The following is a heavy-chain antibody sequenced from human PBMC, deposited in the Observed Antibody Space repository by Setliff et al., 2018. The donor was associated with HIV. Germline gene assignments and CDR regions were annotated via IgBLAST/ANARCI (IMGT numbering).Heavy chain of an antibody. CDR2: IIPLFGTT. D-gene: IGHD3-10*01. V-gene: IGHV1-69*13. CDR1: GGTFNNYA. CDR3: ATVFYYNSDSYSLDY. J-gene: IGHJ4*02. Sequence: SVKVSCKASGGTFNNYAISWVRQAPGQGLEWVGGIIPLFGTTNYAQKFQGRVTITADESTNTAHMELNSLRSIDTAMYYCATVFYYNSDSYSLDYWGQGMLVTVSS.